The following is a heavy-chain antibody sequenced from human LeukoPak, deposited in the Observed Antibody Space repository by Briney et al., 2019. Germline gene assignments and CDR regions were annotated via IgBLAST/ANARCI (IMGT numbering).Heavy chain of an antibody. Sequence: GGSLRLSCTASGFTFSIYDMTWVRQAPGMGLEWVSTISANGGATKFADFVRGRFTISRDISKNTLYLQMNSLTVEDTAVYYCAKDVAGDDSCDYQFWRKGTLVTVSS. J-gene: IGHJ4*02. CDR1: GFTFSIYD. CDR2: ISANGGAT. V-gene: IGHV3-23*01. D-gene: IGHD3-22*01. CDR3: AKDVAGDDSCDYQF.